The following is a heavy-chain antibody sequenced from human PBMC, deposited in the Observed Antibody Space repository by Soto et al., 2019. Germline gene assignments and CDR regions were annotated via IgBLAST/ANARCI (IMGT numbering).Heavy chain of an antibody. V-gene: IGHV3-15*01. Sequence: EVQLVESGGGLVKPGGSLRLSCAASGFTFNNAWMNWVRQAPGKGLEWVGRIKSKTDGGTTDYAAPGKGRFTVSRDDSKNTLYLQMNSLKTEDTAVYYCTAGTGRSDFDYWGHGALVTVSS. CDR3: TAGTGRSDFDY. CDR2: IKSKTDGGTT. CDR1: GFTFNNAW. J-gene: IGHJ4*01.